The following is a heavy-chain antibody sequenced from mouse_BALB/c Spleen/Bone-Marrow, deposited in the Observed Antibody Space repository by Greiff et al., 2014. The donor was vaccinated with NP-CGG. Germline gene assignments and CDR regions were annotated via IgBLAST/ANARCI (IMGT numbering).Heavy chain of an antibody. J-gene: IGHJ2*01. CDR3: TRGGNWEDFDY. V-gene: IGHV5-17*02. CDR1: GFTFSSFG. Sequence: EVQVVESGGGLVQPGGSRKLSCAASGFTFSSFGMHWVRRAPEKGLEWVAYISSGSSPIFYADTVKGRFTISRDNPKNTLFLQMTSLRSEDTAIYYCTRGGNWEDFDYWGQGTTLTVSS. CDR2: ISSGSSPI. D-gene: IGHD4-1*01.